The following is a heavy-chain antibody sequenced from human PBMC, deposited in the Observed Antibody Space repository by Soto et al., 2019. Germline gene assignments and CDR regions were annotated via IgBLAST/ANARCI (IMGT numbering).Heavy chain of an antibody. CDR2: IYWDDDK. CDR1: GFSLSTSGVG. CDR3: ALPIRHDYSNYIDY. V-gene: IGHV2-5*02. Sequence: QITLKESGPTLVKPTQTLTLTCTFSGFSLSTSGVGVGWIRQPPGKALEWLALIYWDDDKRYSPSLKSRLTITKDTSKNQVVLTMTNMDPVDTATYYCALPIRHDYSNYIDYWGQGTLVTVSS. D-gene: IGHD4-4*01. J-gene: IGHJ4*02.